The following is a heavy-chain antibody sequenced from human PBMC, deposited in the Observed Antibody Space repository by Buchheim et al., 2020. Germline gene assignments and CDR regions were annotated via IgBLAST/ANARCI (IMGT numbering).Heavy chain of an antibody. D-gene: IGHD2/OR15-2a*01. CDR1: GGSICSGGYY. Sequence: QVQLQESGPGLVKPSQTLSLTCTVSGGSICSGGYYWSWIRQHPGKGLEWIGYIYYSGSTYYNPSLKSRVTISVRTAMNLFSLKLRAETAADTGVYCCARFTRPYAPLYYFDYWGQGTL. CDR3: ARFTRPYAPLYYFDY. CDR2: IYYSGST. V-gene: IGHV4-31*03. J-gene: IGHJ4*02.